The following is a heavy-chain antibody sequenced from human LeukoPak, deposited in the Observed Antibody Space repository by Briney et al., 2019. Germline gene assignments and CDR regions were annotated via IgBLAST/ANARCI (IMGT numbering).Heavy chain of an antibody. J-gene: IGHJ3*02. CDR1: GGSISSYY. CDR3: ARVYRDGYNDRATVAFDI. Sequence: PSETLSLTCTVSGGSISSYYWSWIRQPPGKGLEWIGYIYYSGSTNYNPPLKSRVTISVDTSKNQFSLKLSSVTAADTAVYYCARVYRDGYNDRATVAFDIWGQGTMVTVSS. V-gene: IGHV4-59*01. CDR2: IYYSGST. D-gene: IGHD5-24*01.